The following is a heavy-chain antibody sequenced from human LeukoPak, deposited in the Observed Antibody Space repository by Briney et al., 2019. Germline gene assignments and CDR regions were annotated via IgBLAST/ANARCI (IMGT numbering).Heavy chain of an antibody. Sequence: SETLSLTCTVSGGSISSYYWTWIRQPPGMGLEWIGYINYSGSTNYNPSLKSRVTISVDTSKNQFSLRLTSVTAADTAVYYCARVPARRVVTTPSYFDSWGQGTLVTVSS. D-gene: IGHD2-21*02. CDR3: ARVPARRVVTTPSYFDS. CDR1: GGSISSYY. J-gene: IGHJ4*02. V-gene: IGHV4-59*01. CDR2: INYSGST.